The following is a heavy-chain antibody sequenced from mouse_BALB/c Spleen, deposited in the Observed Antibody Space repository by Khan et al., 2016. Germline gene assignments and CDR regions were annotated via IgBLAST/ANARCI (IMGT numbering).Heavy chain of an antibody. CDR1: GYTFTNYG. CDR3: AEDYYGSNWFAY. Sequence: QFQLVQSGPELKKPGETVKISCKASGYTFTNYGMNWVKQAPGKGLKWMGWINTNTGEPTYAEEFTGRFAFSLETSARTAYLQINNLKNEDTATYFCAEDYYGSNWFAYWGQGTLVTVSA. V-gene: IGHV9-3*02. D-gene: IGHD1-1*01. J-gene: IGHJ3*01. CDR2: INTNTGEP.